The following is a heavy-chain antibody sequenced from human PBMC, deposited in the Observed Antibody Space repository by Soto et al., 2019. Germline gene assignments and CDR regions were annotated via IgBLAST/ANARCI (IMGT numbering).Heavy chain of an antibody. Sequence: PGGSLRLSCAASGFTFISYAMSWVRQAPGKGLEWVSAISGSGGSTYYADSVKGRFTVSRDNSKNTLYLQMNSLRAEDTAVYYCAKDPGDSSGWFDYWGQGTLVTVSS. J-gene: IGHJ4*02. CDR2: ISGSGGST. CDR3: AKDPGDSSGWFDY. D-gene: IGHD6-19*01. CDR1: GFTFISYA. V-gene: IGHV3-23*01.